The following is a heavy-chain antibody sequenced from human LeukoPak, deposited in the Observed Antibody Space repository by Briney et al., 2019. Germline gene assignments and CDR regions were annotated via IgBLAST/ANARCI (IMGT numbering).Heavy chain of an antibody. V-gene: IGHV4-31*03. CDR3: ASLRRYGSGSYYQPSGYWFDP. CDR2: IYYSGST. Sequence: SETLSLTCTVSGGSISSGGYYWSWIRQHPGKGLEWIGYIYYSGSTYYNPSLKSRVTISVDTPKNQFSLKLSSVTAADTAVYYCASLRRYGSGSYYQPSGYWFDPWGQGTLVTVSS. CDR1: GGSISSGGYY. J-gene: IGHJ5*02. D-gene: IGHD3-10*01.